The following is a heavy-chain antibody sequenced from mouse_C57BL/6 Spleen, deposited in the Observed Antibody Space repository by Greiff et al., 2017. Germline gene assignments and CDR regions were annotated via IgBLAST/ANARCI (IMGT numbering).Heavy chain of an antibody. D-gene: IGHD2-1*01. Sequence: VQLKESGPGMVKPSQSLSLTCTVTGYSITSGYDWHWIRHFPGNKLEWMGYISYSGSTNYNPSLKSRISITHDTSKNHFFLKLNSVTTEDTATYYCARDGPIYYGNYVDWYFDVWGTGTTVTVSS. V-gene: IGHV3-1*01. CDR2: ISYSGST. J-gene: IGHJ1*03. CDR3: ARDGPIYYGNYVDWYFDV. CDR1: GYSITSGYD.